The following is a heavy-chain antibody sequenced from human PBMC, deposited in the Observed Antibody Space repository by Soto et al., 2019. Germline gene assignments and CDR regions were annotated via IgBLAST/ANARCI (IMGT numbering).Heavy chain of an antibody. CDR3: ARAGGWLPFDAFDI. CDR2: IWYDGSNK. J-gene: IGHJ3*02. Sequence: GGSLRLSCAASGFTFSSYGMHWVRQAPGKGLEWVAVIWYDGSNKYYADSVKGRFTISRDNSKNTLYLQMNSLRAEATAVYYCARAGGWLPFDAFDIWGQGTMVTVSS. D-gene: IGHD6-19*01. V-gene: IGHV3-33*01. CDR1: GFTFSSYG.